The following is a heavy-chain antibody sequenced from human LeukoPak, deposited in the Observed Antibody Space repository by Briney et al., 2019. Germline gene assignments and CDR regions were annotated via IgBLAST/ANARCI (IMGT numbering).Heavy chain of an antibody. CDR2: INGQGDDT. Sequence: GGSLRLSCAASGFTFNDYAMNWVRQAPGKGLEWVSGINGQGDDTGYADSVKGRFTISRDNSKNTLYLQMNSLRAEDTAVYYCAKAFRGGNSGDAFDIWGQGTMVTVSS. D-gene: IGHD4-23*01. CDR3: AKAFRGGNSGDAFDI. V-gene: IGHV3-20*04. J-gene: IGHJ3*02. CDR1: GFTFNDYA.